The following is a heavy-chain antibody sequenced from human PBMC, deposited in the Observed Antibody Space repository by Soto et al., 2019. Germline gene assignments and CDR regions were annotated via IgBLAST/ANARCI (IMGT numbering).Heavy chain of an antibody. CDR3: ARGYVAARLDY. J-gene: IGHJ4*02. D-gene: IGHD6-6*01. Sequence: QVQLVQSGAEVKKPGSSVKGSCKASVGTLRSSASSWVRQAPGQGLEWMGGIIPIFGTANYAQKFQGRVTITADESTSTAYMELSSLRSEYTVVYYCARGYVAARLDYWGQGTLVTVSS. CDR1: VGTLRSSA. CDR2: IIPIFGTA. V-gene: IGHV1-69*01.